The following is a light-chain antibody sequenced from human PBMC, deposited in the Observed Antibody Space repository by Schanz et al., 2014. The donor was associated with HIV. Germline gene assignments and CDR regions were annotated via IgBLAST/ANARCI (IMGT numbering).Light chain of an antibody. CDR3: QQYNNWPRT. J-gene: IGKJ3*01. Sequence: EVVLTQSPATLSLLPGERATLSCRTTQSISSDYLAWYQQRPGQPPRLLIFGASNRATGIPDRFSGGVSGTDFTLTISRVEPEDYAVYYCQQYNNWPRTFGPGTTVDIK. V-gene: IGKV3-20*01. CDR1: QSISSDY. CDR2: GAS.